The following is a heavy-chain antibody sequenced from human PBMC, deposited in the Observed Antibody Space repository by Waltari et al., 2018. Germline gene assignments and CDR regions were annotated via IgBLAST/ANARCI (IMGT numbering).Heavy chain of an antibody. Sequence: QVQLQESGPRLVKPSQTLSLTCTVSGASISSGGHYWSWIRHHPGKGLEWIGHIYHSGNTDYNPSLEGGATLSVDRSENQFSLNLTSVTAADTALYYCARVDGRAAPFDNWGRGSQVTVSS. CDR3: ARVDGRAAPFDN. J-gene: IGHJ4*02. V-gene: IGHV4-30-4*01. CDR2: IYHSGNT. CDR1: GASISSGGHY. D-gene: IGHD6-25*01.